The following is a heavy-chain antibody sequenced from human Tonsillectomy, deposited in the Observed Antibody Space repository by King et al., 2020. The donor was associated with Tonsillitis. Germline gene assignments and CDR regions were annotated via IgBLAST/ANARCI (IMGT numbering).Heavy chain of an antibody. J-gene: IGHJ5*02. Sequence: VQLVESGGGVVQPGRSLRLSWAASGFTFNGHGMHWVRQAPGKGLGWVVLISYDGSKKQYADFVKGRFTLSRDNSKKTLYLQMNSLRAEDTAVYYCAKDTQYYDFWSGPQESWFDPWGQGTLVTVSS. CDR1: GFTFNGHG. CDR3: AKDTQYYDFWSGPQESWFDP. D-gene: IGHD3-3*01. V-gene: IGHV3-30*18. CDR2: ISYDGSKK.